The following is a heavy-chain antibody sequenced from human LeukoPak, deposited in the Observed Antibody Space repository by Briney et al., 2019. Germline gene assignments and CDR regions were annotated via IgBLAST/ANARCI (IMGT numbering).Heavy chain of an antibody. CDR2: ISNSGGRT. D-gene: IGHD5-12*01. CDR3: AKSYDGYESKPDY. CDR1: GFTFSSYA. V-gene: IGHV3-23*01. Sequence: GGSLRLSCAASGFTFSSYAMSWVRQAPGKGLEWVSSISNSGGRTFYTDSVKGRFTISRDNSKITLYLQMNSLRAEDTAVYYCAKSYDGYESKPDYWGQGTLVTVSS. J-gene: IGHJ4*02.